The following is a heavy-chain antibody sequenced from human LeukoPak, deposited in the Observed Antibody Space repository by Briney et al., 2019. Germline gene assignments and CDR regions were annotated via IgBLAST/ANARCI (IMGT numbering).Heavy chain of an antibody. CDR2: IYHSGIS. J-gene: IGHJ5*02. Sequence: SETLSLTCTVSGDSINSGAYGCSWIRQPPGEGLEWIGDIYHSGISSYSPSLKSRVTISVDSSKNHFSLRLTSVTAADTAVYFCARDLRGCDSATCYRWFDPWGQGTLVIVSS. CDR3: ARDLRGCDSATCYRWFDP. CDR1: GDSINSGAYG. D-gene: IGHD2-2*01. V-gene: IGHV4-30-2*01.